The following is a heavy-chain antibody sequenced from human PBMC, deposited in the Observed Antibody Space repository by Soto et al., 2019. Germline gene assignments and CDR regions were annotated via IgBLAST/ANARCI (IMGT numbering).Heavy chain of an antibody. Sequence: QVQLHQWGAGLLKPSDTLSLTCAVYGGSFSGYFWTWIRQPPWKGLEWIGEINHSGNTNYSPSLKSRGNIYLDTSKNQFSLKLSSVTAADTAVYYCARGLRDSSGYYHVHYFQHWGQGTLVTVSS. J-gene: IGHJ1*01. CDR2: INHSGNT. D-gene: IGHD3-22*01. CDR1: GGSFSGYF. V-gene: IGHV4-34*01. CDR3: ARGLRDSSGYYHVHYFQH.